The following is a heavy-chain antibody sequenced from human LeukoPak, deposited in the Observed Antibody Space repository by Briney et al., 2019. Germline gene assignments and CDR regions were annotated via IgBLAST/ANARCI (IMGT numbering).Heavy chain of an antibody. V-gene: IGHV4-4*07. CDR2: IYTSGST. Sequence: PSETLSLTCTVSGGSISSYYWSWIRQPAGKGLEWIGRIYTSGSTNYNPSLKSRVTMSVDTSKNQFSLKLSSVTAADTAVYYCAREWGDYYDSSGLPKNWFDPWGQGTLVTVSS. D-gene: IGHD3-22*01. CDR3: AREWGDYYDSSGLPKNWFDP. J-gene: IGHJ5*02. CDR1: GGSISSYY.